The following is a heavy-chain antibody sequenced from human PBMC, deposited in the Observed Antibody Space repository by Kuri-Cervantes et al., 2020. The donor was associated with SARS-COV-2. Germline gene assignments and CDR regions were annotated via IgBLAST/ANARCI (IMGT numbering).Heavy chain of an antibody. D-gene: IGHD1-26*01. CDR3: ARDGGNYYMDV. J-gene: IGHJ6*03. Sequence: GGSLRLSCAASGFTFSSYSMNWVRQAPGKGLVWVSRFKSDGSSTSYADSVKGRFTISRDSAKNTLYLQMNSLRAEDTAVYYCARDGGNYYMDVWGKGTTVTVSS. V-gene: IGHV3-74*01. CDR2: FKSDGSST. CDR1: GFTFSSYS.